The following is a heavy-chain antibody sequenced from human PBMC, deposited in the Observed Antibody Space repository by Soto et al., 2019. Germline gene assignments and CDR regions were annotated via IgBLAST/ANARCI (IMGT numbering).Heavy chain of an antibody. V-gene: IGHV4-59*12. J-gene: IGHJ6*02. D-gene: IGHD2-8*01. CDR2: IYHSGST. CDR3: ASSIVLMVYARTHYYYGMDV. Sequence: SETLSLTCTVSGGSISSYYWSWIRQPPGKALEWIGYIYHSGSTNYNPSLKSRVTISVDTSKNQFSLKLSSVTAADTAVYYCASSIVLMVYARTHYYYGMDVWGQGTTVTVSS. CDR1: GGSISSYY.